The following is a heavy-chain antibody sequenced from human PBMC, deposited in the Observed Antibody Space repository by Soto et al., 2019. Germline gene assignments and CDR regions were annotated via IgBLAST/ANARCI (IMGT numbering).Heavy chain of an antibody. Sequence: QPGGSLRLSCAASGFTFSRHGMHWVRQAPGKGLEWVAVIRYRGSHKYYADSVKGRFTISRDKSKNTVYLQMNSLRAEDTAVYYCARDSSDFQYWGPGTLVTVSS. CDR2: IRYRGSHK. D-gene: IGHD3-3*01. CDR1: GFTFSRHG. V-gene: IGHV3-33*08. J-gene: IGHJ4*02. CDR3: ARDSSDFQY.